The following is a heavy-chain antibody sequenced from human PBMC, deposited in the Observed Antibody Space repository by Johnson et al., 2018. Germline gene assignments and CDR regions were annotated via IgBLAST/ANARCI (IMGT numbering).Heavy chain of an antibody. CDR1: GFTFSSFG. CDR2: ISYDGSNK. J-gene: IGHJ6*02. CDR3: AKDLTGTTRDYYGMDV. Sequence: VQLVETGGGVVQPGRSLRLSCAASGFTFSSFGMHWVRQAPGKGLEWVTIISYDGSNKYYADSVKGRFTISRDNSKNTLYLQMNSLRAEDTAVYYCAKDLTGTTRDYYGMDVWGQGTTVTVSS. D-gene: IGHD1-7*01. V-gene: IGHV3-30*18.